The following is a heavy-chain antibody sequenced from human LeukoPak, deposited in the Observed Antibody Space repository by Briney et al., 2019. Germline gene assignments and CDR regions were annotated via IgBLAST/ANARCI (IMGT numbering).Heavy chain of an antibody. V-gene: IGHV4-59*08. Sequence: PSETLSLTCTVSGGSISSYYWSWIRQPPGKGLEWIGYIYYSGSTNYNPSLKSRVTISVDTSKNQFSLKLSSVTAADTAVYYCARQKPYCSGDSCYGRVLDYWGQGTLVTVSS. D-gene: IGHD2-15*01. CDR3: ARQKPYCSGDSCYGRVLDY. CDR1: GGSISSYY. J-gene: IGHJ4*02. CDR2: IYYSGST.